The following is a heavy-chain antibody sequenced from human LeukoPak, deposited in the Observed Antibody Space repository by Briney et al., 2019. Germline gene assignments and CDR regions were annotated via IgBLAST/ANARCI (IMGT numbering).Heavy chain of an antibody. V-gene: IGHV1-2*02. CDR2: INPNSGDT. CDR1: GYTFTGYY. J-gene: IGHJ4*02. Sequence: ASVKVSCKASGYTFTGYYMHWVRQAPGQGLEWMGWINPNSGDTNYAQKFQGRVTMTRDTSISTAYMELSRLRSDDTAVYYCALFHYGDPIFDYWGQGTLVTVSS. D-gene: IGHD4-17*01. CDR3: ALFHYGDPIFDY.